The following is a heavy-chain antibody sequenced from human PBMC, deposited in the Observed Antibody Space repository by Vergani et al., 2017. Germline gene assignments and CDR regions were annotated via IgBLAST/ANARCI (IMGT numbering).Heavy chain of an antibody. CDR1: GGPISSYY. CDR3: AREGPATPFDY. Sequence: QVQLQESGPGLVKPSETLSLTCTVSGGPISSYYWSWIRQPPGKGLEWIGYIYYSGSTNYNPSLKSRVTISVDTSKNQFSLKLSSVTAADTAVYYCAREGPATPFDYWGQGTLVTVSS. V-gene: IGHV4-59*01. D-gene: IGHD2-2*01. J-gene: IGHJ4*02. CDR2: IYYSGST.